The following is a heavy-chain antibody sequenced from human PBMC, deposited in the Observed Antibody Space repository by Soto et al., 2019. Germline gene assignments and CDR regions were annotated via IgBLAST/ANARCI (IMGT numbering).Heavy chain of an antibody. V-gene: IGHV4-59*01. CDR1: GGNISSYY. CDR3: ARVWGGAFDF. CDR2: IYYSGSI. J-gene: IGHJ3*01. Sequence: SETLSLTCTVSGGNISSYYWSWIRQPPGKGLEWIGYIYYSGSINYNPSLKSRVTISVDTSKNQFSLKLSSVTAADTAVYYCARVWGGAFDFWGQGTMVTVSS. D-gene: IGHD3-10*01.